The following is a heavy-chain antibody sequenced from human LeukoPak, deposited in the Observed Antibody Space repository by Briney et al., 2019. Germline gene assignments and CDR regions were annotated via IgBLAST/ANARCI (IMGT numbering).Heavy chain of an antibody. Sequence: QSGGSLRLSCAASGFTFSSYAMSWVRQAPGKGLEWVSAISGSGGSTYYADSVKGRFTISRDNSKNTLYLQMNSLRAEDTAVYYCAKELERGHSGYENYYYYGMDVWGQGTTVTVSS. J-gene: IGHJ6*02. CDR3: AKELERGHSGYENYYYYGMDV. CDR2: ISGSGGST. D-gene: IGHD5-12*01. CDR1: GFTFSSYA. V-gene: IGHV3-23*01.